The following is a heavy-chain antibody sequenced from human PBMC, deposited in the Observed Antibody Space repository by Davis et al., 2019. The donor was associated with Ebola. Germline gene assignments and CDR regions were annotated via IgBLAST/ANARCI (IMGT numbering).Heavy chain of an antibody. J-gene: IGHJ5*02. V-gene: IGHV3-21*01. D-gene: IGHD6-13*01. CDR3: ARSQGYSDL. CDR2: ISSSSNYI. Sequence: GESLKISCTASGFTVSSNHMSWVRQAPGKGLEWVSSISSSSNYIYYADSVKGRFTISRDNAKNSLYLQMNSLRAEDTAVYYCARSQGYSDLWGQGTLVTVSS. CDR1: GFTVSSNH.